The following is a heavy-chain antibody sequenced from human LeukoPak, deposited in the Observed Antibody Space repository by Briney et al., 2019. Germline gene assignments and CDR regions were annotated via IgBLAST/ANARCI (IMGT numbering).Heavy chain of an antibody. J-gene: IGHJ4*02. CDR2: ISLSGVT. V-gene: IGHV4-4*02. CDR1: GGSISSTNW. D-gene: IGHD1-26*01. Sequence: SETLSLTCGVSGGSISSTNWWSWVRPPPGQGLEWIGEISLSGVTNYNPSLKSRVTMSRDRSKNHLSLTLTSVTAADTAVYYCSRESGAFSPFGYWGQGTLVTVSS. CDR3: SRESGAFSPFGY.